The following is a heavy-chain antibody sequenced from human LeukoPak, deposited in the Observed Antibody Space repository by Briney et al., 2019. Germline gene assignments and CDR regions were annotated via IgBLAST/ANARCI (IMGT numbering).Heavy chain of an antibody. CDR2: ISGSGHRT. CDR1: GFTFSTYA. V-gene: IGHV3-23*01. CDR3: AKLTTAAGRLFVY. Sequence: GGSPRLPCAASGFTFSTYAMSWVRQAPGKGLEWASGISGSGHRTYYADSLKGRFTISRDNSKSTLYLQMNSLTAEDTAVYYCAKLTTAAGRLFVYWGQGELGSVSS. J-gene: IGHJ4*02. D-gene: IGHD6-13*01.